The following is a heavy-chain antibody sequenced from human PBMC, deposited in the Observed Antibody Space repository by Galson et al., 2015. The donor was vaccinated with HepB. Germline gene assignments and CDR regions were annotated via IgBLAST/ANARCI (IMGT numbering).Heavy chain of an antibody. J-gene: IGHJ2*01. D-gene: IGHD4-17*01. CDR2: ISSSSSTI. CDR1: GFTFSSYG. V-gene: IGHV3-48*02. Sequence: SLRLSCAASGFTFSSYGMNWVRQAPGKGLEWVSYISSSSSTIYYADSVKGRFTISRDNAKNSLYLQMNSLRDEDTAVYYCARRSTVTIGYFDLWGRGTLVTVSS. CDR3: ARRSTVTIGYFDL.